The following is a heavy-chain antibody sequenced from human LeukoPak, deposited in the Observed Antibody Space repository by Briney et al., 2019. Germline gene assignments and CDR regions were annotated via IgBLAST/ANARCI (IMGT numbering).Heavy chain of an antibody. V-gene: IGHV3-53*01. J-gene: IGHJ6*03. CDR3: ARDMGTGTVDYMDV. D-gene: IGHD1-7*01. CDR1: GFTVNSKY. Sequence: GGSLRLSCAASGFTVNSKYMSWVRQAPGKGLEWVSVMYSGGTAFYADSVRGRFTVARDNSKNTLYLQMNSLRAEDTAVYYCARDMGTGTVDYMDVWGKGTTVTVSS. CDR2: MYSGGTA.